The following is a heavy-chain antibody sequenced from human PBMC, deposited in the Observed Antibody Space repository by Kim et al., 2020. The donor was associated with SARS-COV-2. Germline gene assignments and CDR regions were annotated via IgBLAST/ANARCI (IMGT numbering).Heavy chain of an antibody. Sequence: SVKVSCKASGYTFSDYYLHWVRQAPGQGLEWMGRINPISGATDYAQKFQGRVTMTRDTSISTAYMELSGLRSDDTAIFFCARINAAAWDYGLDVLGQGT. CDR3: ARINAAAWDYGLDV. CDR2: INPISGAT. D-gene: IGHD6-25*01. J-gene: IGHJ6*02. V-gene: IGHV1-2*06. CDR1: GYTFSDYY.